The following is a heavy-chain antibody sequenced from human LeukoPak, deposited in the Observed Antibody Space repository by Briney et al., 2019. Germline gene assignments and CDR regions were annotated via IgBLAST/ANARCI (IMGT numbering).Heavy chain of an antibody. V-gene: IGHV1-18*04. Sequence: ASVTVSFKASGYTFTIYGISWVRQAPGQGLDWMGWVSAYNGDTNYAQRFQGRVTMTTDASTSTAYMELRSLRSDDTAVYYCARDCSTSCCPPFNYWGQGTLVTVSS. CDR3: ARDCSTSCCPPFNY. CDR2: VSAYNGDT. D-gene: IGHD2-2*01. CDR1: GYTFTIYG. J-gene: IGHJ4*02.